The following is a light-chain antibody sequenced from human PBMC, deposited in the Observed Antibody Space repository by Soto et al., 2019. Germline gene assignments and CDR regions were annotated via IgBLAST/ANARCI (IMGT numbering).Light chain of an antibody. CDR1: QSVSSSY. Sequence: EIVLTQSPGTLSLSPGERATLSCRASQSVSSSYLAWYQQKPGQAPRLLIYGASSRATGIPDRFSGSGSGTDFTLTISRLEPEDFAVYYCQQYHISPYTFGPATKVDI. J-gene: IGKJ3*01. CDR3: QQYHISPYT. V-gene: IGKV3-20*01. CDR2: GAS.